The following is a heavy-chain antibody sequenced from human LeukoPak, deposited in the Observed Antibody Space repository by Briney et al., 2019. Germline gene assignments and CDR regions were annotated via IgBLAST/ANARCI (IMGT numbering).Heavy chain of an antibody. J-gene: IGHJ5*02. Sequence: SETLSLTCTVSGGSVSSDTYYWSWIRQPPGKGLEWIGYISYNGASNYNPSLKSRVTMSVDTSKNQFSPKLSSVIAADTAVYYFARSYGSRSYYPFDPWGQGTLVTVSS. CDR1: GGSVSSDTYY. D-gene: IGHD3-10*01. CDR3: ARSYGSRSYYPFDP. CDR2: ISYNGAS. V-gene: IGHV4-61*01.